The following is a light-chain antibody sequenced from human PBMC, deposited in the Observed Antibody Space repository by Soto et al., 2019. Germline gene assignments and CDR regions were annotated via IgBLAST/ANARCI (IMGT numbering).Light chain of an antibody. CDR2: NNN. V-gene: IGLV1-44*01. CDR1: SSNIGSNT. CDR3: AAWEDILNDLV. J-gene: IGLJ1*01. Sequence: QSVLTQPPSASGTPGQRVTISCSGSSSNIGSNTVNWYQQLPGTAPKLLIYNNNQRPSGVPDRFSGSKSGTSASLAISGLQSEDEADYYCAAWEDILNDLVFGTGTKVTVL.